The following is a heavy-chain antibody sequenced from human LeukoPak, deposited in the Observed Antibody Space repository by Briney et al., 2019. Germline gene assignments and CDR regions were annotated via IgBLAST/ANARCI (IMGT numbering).Heavy chain of an antibody. CDR1: GGSFSGYY. D-gene: IGHD1-26*01. J-gene: IGHJ4*02. CDR2: INHSGST. V-gene: IGHV4-34*01. CDR3: ASRGGWWELPDYYFDY. Sequence: PSETLSLTCTVYGGSFSGYYWSWIRQPPGKGLEWIGEINHSGSTNYNPSLKSRVTISVDTSKNQFSLKLSSVTAADTAVYYCASRGGWWELPDYYFDYWGQGTLVTVSS.